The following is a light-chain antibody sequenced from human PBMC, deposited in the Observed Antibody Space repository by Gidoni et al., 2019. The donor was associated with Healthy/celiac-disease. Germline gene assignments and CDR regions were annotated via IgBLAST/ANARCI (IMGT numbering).Light chain of an antibody. V-gene: IGLV3-1*01. Sequence: SYELTQPPSVSVSPGQTASIPCSGDKLGDKYACWYQQKPGQSPVLVIDQDSKRPSGIPERFSGFNSGNTATLTISGTQAMDEADYYCQAWDSSTHVVFGGGTKRTVL. J-gene: IGLJ2*01. CDR2: QDS. CDR1: KLGDKY. CDR3: QAWDSSTHVV.